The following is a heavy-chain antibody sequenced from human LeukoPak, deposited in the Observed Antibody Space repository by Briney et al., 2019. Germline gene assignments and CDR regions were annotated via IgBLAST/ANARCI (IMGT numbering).Heavy chain of an antibody. V-gene: IGHV3-23*01. D-gene: IGHD3-10*01. CDR1: GFTFSSYG. CDR3: TTDLNRRMVRGVINY. J-gene: IGHJ4*02. CDR2: ISGSGGST. Sequence: GGSLRLSCAASGFTFSSYGMSWVRQAPGKGLEWVSAISGSGGSTYYADSVKGRFTISRDNSKNTLYLQMNSLKTEDTAVYYCTTDLNRRMVRGVINYWGQGTLVTVSS.